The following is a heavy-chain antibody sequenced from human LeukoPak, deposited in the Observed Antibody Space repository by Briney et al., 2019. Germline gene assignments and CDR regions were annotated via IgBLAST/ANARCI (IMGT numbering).Heavy chain of an antibody. CDR1: EGTFSSYA. J-gene: IGHJ3*02. CDR2: IIPIFGTA. Sequence: ASVKVSCKASEGTFSSYAISWVRQAPGQGLEWMGGIIPIFGTANYAQKFQGRVTITADESTSTAYMELSSLRSEDTAVYYCAREMTNIAALIAFDIWGQGTMVTVSS. V-gene: IGHV1-69*01. CDR3: AREMTNIAALIAFDI. D-gene: IGHD6-6*01.